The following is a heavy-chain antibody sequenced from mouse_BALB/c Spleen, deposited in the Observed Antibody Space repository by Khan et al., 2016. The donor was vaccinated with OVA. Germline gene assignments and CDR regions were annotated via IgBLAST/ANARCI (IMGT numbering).Heavy chain of an antibody. CDR3: TRHRGYYGSNPYLDN. Sequence: EVELVESGGGLVRPGGSLKLSCGASGFSFSSYSMSWVRQTPEKRLEWVATISSGGSYTYYPDSVKGRFTISRDNAKKNLYLQMSSLKSEDSDMYYSTRHRGYYGSNPYLDNWGKGTTLTVSS. J-gene: IGHJ2*01. D-gene: IGHD1-1*01. CDR2: ISSGGSYT. CDR1: GFSFSSYS. V-gene: IGHV5-6-4*01.